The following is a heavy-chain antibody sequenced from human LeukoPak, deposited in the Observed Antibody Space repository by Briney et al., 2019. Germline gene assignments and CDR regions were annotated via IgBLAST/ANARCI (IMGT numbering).Heavy chain of an antibody. J-gene: IGHJ4*02. CDR2: IISSGGSS. D-gene: IGHD3-10*01. CDR3: ANPRRPSMVRDAFDS. V-gene: IGHV3-23*01. Sequence: GGSLRLSCSASRFNLCSYAMSWVRQAPWGGLEWGSAIISSGGSSYYADSVKGRFIISRDNSKNTLYLHMNSLRAEDTAVYYCANPRRPSMVRDAFDSWGQGTLVTVSS. CDR1: RFNLCSYA.